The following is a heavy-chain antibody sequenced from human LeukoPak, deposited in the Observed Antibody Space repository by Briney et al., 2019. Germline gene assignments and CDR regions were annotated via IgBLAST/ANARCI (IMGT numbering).Heavy chain of an antibody. D-gene: IGHD2-15*01. CDR2: MNPNSGNK. V-gene: IGHV1-8*01. CDR1: GYTFTSYD. Sequence: ASVKVSCKASGYTFTSYDINWVRQATGQGLEWMGWMNPNSGNKGYAQKFQGRVTMTRNTSISTAYMELSSLRSEDTAVYYCARVKVYCSGGSCYYYYGMDVWGQGTTVTVSS. J-gene: IGHJ6*02. CDR3: ARVKVYCSGGSCYYYYGMDV.